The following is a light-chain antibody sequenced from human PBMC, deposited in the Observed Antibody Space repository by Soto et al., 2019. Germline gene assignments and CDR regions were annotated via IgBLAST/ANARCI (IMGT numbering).Light chain of an antibody. Sequence: QSPCALSLSPGERATLSCRASQSVSSSYLAWYQQKPGQAPRLLIYGASSRATGIPDRFSGSGSGTDFTLTISRLEPEDFAVYYCQQYGSSPPAWTFGQGTMV. CDR2: GAS. V-gene: IGKV3-20*01. J-gene: IGKJ1*01. CDR1: QSVSSSY. CDR3: QQYGSSPPAWT.